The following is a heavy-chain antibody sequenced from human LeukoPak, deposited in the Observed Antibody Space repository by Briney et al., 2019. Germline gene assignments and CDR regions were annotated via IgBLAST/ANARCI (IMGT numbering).Heavy chain of an antibody. CDR1: GYTFTSYD. D-gene: IGHD3-22*01. CDR2: MNPNSGNT. V-gene: IGHV1-8*01. Sequence: GASVKVPCKASGYTFTSYDINWVRQATGQGLEWMGWMNPNSGNTGYAQKFQGRVTMTRNTSISTAYMELSSLRSEDTAVYYCASLARNGDYDSSGYAFDIWGQGTMVTVSS. CDR3: ASLARNGDYDSSGYAFDI. J-gene: IGHJ3*02.